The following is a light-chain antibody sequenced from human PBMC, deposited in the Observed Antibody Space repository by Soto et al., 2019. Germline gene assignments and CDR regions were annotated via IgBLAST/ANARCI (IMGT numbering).Light chain of an antibody. Sequence: QSALTQPASVSGSPGQSITISCTGTSSDVGGYNYVSWYQQHPGKAPKLMIYDVSNRPSGVSNRFSGPKSGNTASLTISGRQAEDEADYYCSSYTSSSTLVFGGGTKVTVL. CDR1: SSDVGGYNY. V-gene: IGLV2-14*01. CDR2: DVS. J-gene: IGLJ2*01. CDR3: SSYTSSSTLV.